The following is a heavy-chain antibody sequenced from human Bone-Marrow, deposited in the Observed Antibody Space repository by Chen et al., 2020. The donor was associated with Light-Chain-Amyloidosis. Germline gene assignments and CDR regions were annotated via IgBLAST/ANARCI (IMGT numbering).Heavy chain of an antibody. CDR1: GYTCPNYW. Sequence: EVQLEQPGPEVKNPGEALKSSCKGSGYTCPNYWLGWVRQMPGKGLEWSGVIYPDDSDARYSPSFEGQVTISADKSITTAYLQWRSLKASDTAMYYCARRGDGYNFDFWGQGTLVTVSS. J-gene: IGHJ4*02. CDR3: ARRGDGYNFDF. V-gene: IGHV5-51*01. D-gene: IGHD5-12*01. CDR2: IYPDDSDA.